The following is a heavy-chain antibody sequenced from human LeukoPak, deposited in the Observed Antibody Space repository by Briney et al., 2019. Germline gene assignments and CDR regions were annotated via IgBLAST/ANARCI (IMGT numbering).Heavy chain of an antibody. CDR3: AKDLGASSVAFFDY. D-gene: IGHD3-16*01. CDR2: IKQDGSEK. V-gene: IGHV3-7*03. J-gene: IGHJ4*02. CDR1: GFTFSSYW. Sequence: GGSLRLSCAASGFTFSSYWMSWVRQAPGKGLEWVANIKQDGSEKYYVDSVKGRFTISRDNSKNTLYLQMNSLRAEDTAVYYCAKDLGASSVAFFDYWGQGTLVTVSS.